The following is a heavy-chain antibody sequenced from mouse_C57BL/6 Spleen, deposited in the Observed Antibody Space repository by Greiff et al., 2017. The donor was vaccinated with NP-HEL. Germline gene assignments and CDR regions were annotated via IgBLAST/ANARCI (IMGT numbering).Heavy chain of an antibody. D-gene: IGHD1-1*01. CDR2: IHPNSGST. CDR3: ARGGYYVYYAMDY. Sequence: QVQLQQPGAELVKPGASVKLSCKASGYTFTSYWMHWVKQRPGQGLEWIGMIHPNSGSTNYNEKFKSKATLTVDKSSSTAYMQLSSLTSEDSAVYYCARGGYYVYYAMDYWGQGTSVTVSS. CDR1: GYTFTSYW. J-gene: IGHJ4*01. V-gene: IGHV1-64*01.